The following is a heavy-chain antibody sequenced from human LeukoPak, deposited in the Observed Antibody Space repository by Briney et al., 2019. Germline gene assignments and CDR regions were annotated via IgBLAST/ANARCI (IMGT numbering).Heavy chain of an antibody. Sequence: GGSLRLSCAASGYTVSSNYMSWVRQAPGKGLEWVSVIYSGGSTYYADSVKGRFTISRDNSKNTLYLQMNSLRAEDTAVYYCARDLDGSGSFDYWGQGTLVTVSS. V-gene: IGHV3-53*01. CDR2: IYSGGST. J-gene: IGHJ4*02. D-gene: IGHD3-10*01. CDR1: GYTVSSNY. CDR3: ARDLDGSGSFDY.